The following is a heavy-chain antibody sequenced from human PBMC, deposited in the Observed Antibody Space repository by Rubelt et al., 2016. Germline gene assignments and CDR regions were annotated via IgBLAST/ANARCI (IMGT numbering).Heavy chain of an antibody. CDR3: ASLLWFGEPARDY. J-gene: IGHJ4*02. V-gene: IGHV4-39*01. CDR2: IYYSGST. Sequence: QLQLQESGPGLVKPSETLSLTCTVSGGSISSSSYYWGWIRQPPGKGLEWIGSIYYSGSTYYNPSLKSRFTIFVDTSKNQFSRKLSSVTAADTAVYYCASLLWFGEPARDYWGQGTLVTVSS. CDR1: GGSISSSSYY. D-gene: IGHD3-10*01.